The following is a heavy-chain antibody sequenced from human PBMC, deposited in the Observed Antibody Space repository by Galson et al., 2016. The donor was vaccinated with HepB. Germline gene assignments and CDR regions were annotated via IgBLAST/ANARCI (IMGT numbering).Heavy chain of an antibody. CDR3: ARVDEGYYYLIDY. V-gene: IGHV3-23*01. CDR2: ITATGGST. Sequence: SLRLSCAASGFSFSNYGMSWVRQAPGKGLEWVSSITATGGSTYIADSVKGRFTISRDNAKNSLYLQMNSLRDEDTAVYYCARVDEGYYYLIDYWGQGTLVTVSS. CDR1: GFSFSNYG. D-gene: IGHD3-22*01. J-gene: IGHJ4*02.